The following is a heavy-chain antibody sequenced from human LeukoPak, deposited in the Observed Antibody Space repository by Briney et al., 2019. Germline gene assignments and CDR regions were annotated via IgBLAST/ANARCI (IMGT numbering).Heavy chain of an antibody. V-gene: IGHV3-21*01. J-gene: IGHJ3*02. CDR2: ISSSSSYI. CDR3: ARDGSGWEQQLWGTHDAFDI. CDR1: GFTFSSYS. Sequence: GGSLRLSCAASGFTFSSYSMNWVRQAPGKGLEWVSSISSSSSYIYYADSVKGRFTISRDNAKNSLYLQMNSLRAEDTAVYYCARDGSGWEQQLWGTHDAFDIWGQGTMVTVSS. D-gene: IGHD6-13*01.